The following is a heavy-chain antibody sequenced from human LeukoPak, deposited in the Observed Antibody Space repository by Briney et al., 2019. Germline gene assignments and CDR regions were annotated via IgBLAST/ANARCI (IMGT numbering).Heavy chain of an antibody. CDR3: ARDQEGFDY. CDR2: IYPRDGST. CDR1: GYTFTSNY. Sequence: ASVKVSCKASGYTFTSNYIHWVRQAPGQGLEWMGMIYPRDGSTSYAQKFQGRVTVTRDTSTSTVHMELSGPRSEDTAVYYCARDQEGFDYWGQGTLVTVSS. J-gene: IGHJ4*02. V-gene: IGHV1-46*01.